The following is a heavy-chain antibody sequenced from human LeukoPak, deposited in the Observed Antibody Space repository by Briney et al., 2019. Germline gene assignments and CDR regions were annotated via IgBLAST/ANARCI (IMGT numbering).Heavy chain of an antibody. CDR1: GFSVNSNYY. CDR3: ARSWANLYYFDY. D-gene: IGHD4/OR15-4a*01. V-gene: IGHV4-38-2*01. J-gene: IGHJ4*02. CDR2: ICHTGDI. Sequence: PSETLSLTCSVSGFSVNSNYYWGWVRQSPGNGLEWIGNICHTGDIFHNPSLESRVTMSVDTSKNQFFLKLTSVTAADTAVYYCARSWANLYYFDYWGQGALVAVSS.